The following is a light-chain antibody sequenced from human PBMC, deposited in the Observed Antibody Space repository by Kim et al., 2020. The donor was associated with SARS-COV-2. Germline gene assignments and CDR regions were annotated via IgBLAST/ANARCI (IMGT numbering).Light chain of an antibody. V-gene: IGLV2-23*02. CDR3: CSYARSMTLL. Sequence: GQSNTLPCTGTSSDVGGYNLVSSYQQYPGKAPKLLIFDVTKRPVGVSNRFSGSKSGNVASLTISGLQAEDEADYFCCSYARSMTLLFGGGTKVTVL. CDR1: SSDVGGYNL. J-gene: IGLJ2*01. CDR2: DVT.